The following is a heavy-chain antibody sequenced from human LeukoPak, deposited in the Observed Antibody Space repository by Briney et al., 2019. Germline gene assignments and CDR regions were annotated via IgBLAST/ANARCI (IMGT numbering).Heavy chain of an antibody. Sequence: SGGSLRLSCAASGFTFSDYAMTWVRQAPGKGLEWVSSISGSSSFIYYTYSVQGRLTVSRDNAENSLFLQMDSLKAEDTAVYYCARLPQSFVGASPFDFWGQGTLVTVSS. D-gene: IGHD1-26*01. V-gene: IGHV3-21*01. CDR3: ARLPQSFVGASPFDF. CDR1: GFTFSDYA. CDR2: ISGSSSFI. J-gene: IGHJ4*02.